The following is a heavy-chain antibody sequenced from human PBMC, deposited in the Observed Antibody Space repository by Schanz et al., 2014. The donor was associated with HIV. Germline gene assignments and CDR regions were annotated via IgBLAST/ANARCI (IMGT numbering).Heavy chain of an antibody. CDR2: IWYDGSNK. CDR3: ARGGIWEWDQPDFDY. V-gene: IGHV3-33*01. Sequence: VQLLESGGGLVQPGGSLRLSCAASGFLFSSYGMSWVRQAPGKGLEWGAVIWYDGSNKYYAESVKGRFTISRDNSKKTLHLQMNSLRAEDTAVYYCARGGIWEWDQPDFDYWGQGTLVTVS. J-gene: IGHJ4*02. D-gene: IGHD2-15*01. CDR1: GFLFSSYG.